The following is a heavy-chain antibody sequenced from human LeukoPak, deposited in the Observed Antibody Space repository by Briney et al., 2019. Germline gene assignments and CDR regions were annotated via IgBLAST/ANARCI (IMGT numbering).Heavy chain of an antibody. V-gene: IGHV3-33*01. J-gene: IGHJ5*02. CDR3: ARGKYQLLSYWFDP. D-gene: IGHD2-2*01. CDR2: IWCDGSNK. Sequence: GRSLRLSCAASGFTFSSYGMHWVRQAPGKGLEWVAVIWCDGSNKYYADSVKGRFTISRDNSKNTLYLQMNSLRAEDTAVYYCARGKYQLLSYWFDPWGQGTLVTVSS. CDR1: GFTFSSYG.